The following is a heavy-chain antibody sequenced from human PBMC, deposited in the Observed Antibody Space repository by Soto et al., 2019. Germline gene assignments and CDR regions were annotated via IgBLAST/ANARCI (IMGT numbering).Heavy chain of an antibody. CDR2: ISYDGSNK. V-gene: IGHV3-30*18. CDR1: GFTFISYG. J-gene: IGHJ4*02. D-gene: IGHD3-10*01. Sequence: SLRLSCAASGFTFISYGMHWVRQAPGKGLEWVAVISYDGSNKYYADSVKGRFTISRDNSKNTLYLQMNSLRAEDTAVYYCAKLGGFDYWGQGTLVTVSS. CDR3: AKLGGFDY.